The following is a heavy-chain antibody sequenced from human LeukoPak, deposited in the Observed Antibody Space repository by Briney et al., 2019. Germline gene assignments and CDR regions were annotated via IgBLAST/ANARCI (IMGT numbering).Heavy chain of an antibody. V-gene: IGHV3-23*01. Sequence: SGGSLRLSCAASGFTFSTYAMSWVRQAPGKGLEWVSVISGSGGSTYYADSVKGRFTISRDNSKNALYVQMSSLRAEDTAVYYCTKSSSSSDISGYNDYWGQGTLSPSPQ. J-gene: IGHJ4*02. CDR3: TKSSSSSDISGYNDY. CDR1: GFTFSTYA. CDR2: ISGSGGST. D-gene: IGHD3-22*01.